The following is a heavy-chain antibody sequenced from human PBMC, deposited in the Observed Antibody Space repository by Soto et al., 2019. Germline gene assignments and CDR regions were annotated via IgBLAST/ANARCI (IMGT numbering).Heavy chain of an antibody. CDR2: VSGYNGDT. J-gene: IGHJ6*02. CDR1: GYTFSRYG. D-gene: IGHD2-8*01. Sequence: QGQLVQSGPEVKKPGASVKVSCKASGYTFSRYGISWVRQAPGQGLEWMGWVSGYNGDTKYAQKVQGRVTMTIDTSTYTAYMELRSLTSAATAKYYCAKNGQPPYYYYGMDVWGQGTTVTVSS. V-gene: IGHV1-18*01. CDR3: AKNGQPPYYYYGMDV.